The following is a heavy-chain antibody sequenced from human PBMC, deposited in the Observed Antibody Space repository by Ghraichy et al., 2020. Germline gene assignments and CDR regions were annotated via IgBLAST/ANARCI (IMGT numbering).Heavy chain of an antibody. CDR1: GGSISSGDYY. J-gene: IGHJ4*02. Sequence: SQTLSLTCTVSGGSISSGDYYWSWIRQPPGKGLEWIGYIYYSGRTYYNPSLQSRVTISVDTSKNQFSLKLGSVTAADTAVYYCARAPGYCSGGSCFRPFDDWGQGTLVTVSS. V-gene: IGHV4-30-4*01. CDR2: IYYSGRT. D-gene: IGHD2-15*01. CDR3: ARAPGYCSGGSCFRPFDD.